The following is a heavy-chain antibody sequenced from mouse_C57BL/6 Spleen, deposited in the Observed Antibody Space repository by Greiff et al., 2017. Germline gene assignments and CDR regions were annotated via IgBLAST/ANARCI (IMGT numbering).Heavy chain of an antibody. V-gene: IGHV1-72*01. Sequence: HVQLQQPGAELVKPGASVKLSCKASGYTFTSYWMHWVKQRPGRGLEWIGRIDPTSGGTKYNEKFKSKATLTVDKPSSTAYMQLSSLTSENSAVDYCARRGGNWGFDYWGQGTNLTVSS. J-gene: IGHJ2*01. CDR3: ARRGGNWGFDY. CDR1: GYTFTSYW. CDR2: IDPTSGGT. D-gene: IGHD4-1*01.